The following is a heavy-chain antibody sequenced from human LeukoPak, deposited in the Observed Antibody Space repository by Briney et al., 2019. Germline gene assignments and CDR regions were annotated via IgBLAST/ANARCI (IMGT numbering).Heavy chain of an antibody. CDR2: ISWNANNV. V-gene: IGHV3-9*01. Sequence: PGGSLRLSCAASGFSLTDYAMHWVRQAPGKGLEWVSGISWNANNVGYADSVKGRFTISRDNAKNSLYLQMNSLRVEDTAVYYCAGLDTAMITSSDYWGQGTLVTVSS. CDR3: AGLDTAMITSSDY. CDR1: GFSLTDYA. J-gene: IGHJ4*02. D-gene: IGHD5-18*01.